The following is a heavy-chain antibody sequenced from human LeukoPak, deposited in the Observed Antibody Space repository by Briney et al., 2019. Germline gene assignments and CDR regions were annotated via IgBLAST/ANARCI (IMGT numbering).Heavy chain of an antibody. D-gene: IGHD1-26*01. CDR1: GFIFSDYG. CDR2: ISYDGSNK. Sequence: PGGSLRPSCVASGFIFSDYGMHWVRQAPGKGLEWVAVISYDGSNKYYADSVKGRFTISRDNSKNTLYLQMNSLRAEDTAVYYCAKASPNSGSYFDYWGQGTLVTVSS. CDR3: AKASPNSGSYFDY. J-gene: IGHJ4*02. V-gene: IGHV3-30*18.